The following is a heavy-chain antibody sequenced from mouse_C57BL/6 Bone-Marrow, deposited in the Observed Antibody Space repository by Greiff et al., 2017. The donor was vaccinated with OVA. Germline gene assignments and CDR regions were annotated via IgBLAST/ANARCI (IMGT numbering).Heavy chain of an antibody. CDR1: GYTFTSYG. CDR3: ARDCYDYDSWYFDV. D-gene: IGHD2-4*01. J-gene: IGHJ1*03. V-gene: IGHV1-81*01. CDR2: IYPRSGNT. Sequence: QVQLQQSGAELARPGASVKLSCKASGYTFTSYGISWVKQRTGQGLEWIGEIYPRSGNTYYNEKFKGKATLTADKSSSTAYMELRSLTSEDSAVYFGARDCYDYDSWYFDVWGTGTTVTVSS.